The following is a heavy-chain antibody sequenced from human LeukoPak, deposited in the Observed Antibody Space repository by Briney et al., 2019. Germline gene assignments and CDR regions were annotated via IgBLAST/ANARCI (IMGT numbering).Heavy chain of an antibody. CDR2: TTPGGGT. D-gene: IGHD6-6*01. J-gene: IGHJ4*02. CDR3: ARESSALGYSSSPDFDY. V-gene: IGHV3-23*01. CDR1: EFTFSSYV. Sequence: GGSLRLSCAASEFTFSSYVMAWVRQAPGKGLEWVSTTTPGGGTYYADSVKGRFTISRDNSKNTLYLQMNSLRAEDTAVYYCARESSALGYSSSPDFDYWGQGTLVTVSS.